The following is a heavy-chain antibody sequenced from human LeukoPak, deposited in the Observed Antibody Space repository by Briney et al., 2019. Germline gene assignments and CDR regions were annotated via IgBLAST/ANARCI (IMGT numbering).Heavy chain of an antibody. CDR1: GFTFSSYS. CDR3: ARDMSTMIVVVRDACDI. V-gene: IGHV3-48*01. CDR2: ISSSSSTI. Sequence: GGSLRLSCAASGFTFSSYSMNWVRQAPGKGLEWVSYISSSSSTIYYADSVKGRFTISRDNAKNSLYLQMNSLRAEDTAVYYCARDMSTMIVVVRDACDIWGQGTMVTVSS. D-gene: IGHD3-22*01. J-gene: IGHJ3*02.